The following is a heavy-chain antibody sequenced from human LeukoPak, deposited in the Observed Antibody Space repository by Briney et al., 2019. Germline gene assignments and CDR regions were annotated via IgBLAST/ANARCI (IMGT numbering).Heavy chain of an antibody. D-gene: IGHD6-19*01. J-gene: IGHJ5*02. CDR3: ARVGIAVAGTIVWFDP. CDR1: GGSLSRGDYY. CDR2: IYYSGST. Sequence: PSQTLSLTCTVSGGSLSRGDYYWRWIRQPPGTGLEWIGYIYYSGSTYYNPSLKSRVTISVDTSKNQFSLKLSSVTAADTAVYYCARVGIAVAGTIVWFDPWGQGTLVTVSS. V-gene: IGHV4-30-4*01.